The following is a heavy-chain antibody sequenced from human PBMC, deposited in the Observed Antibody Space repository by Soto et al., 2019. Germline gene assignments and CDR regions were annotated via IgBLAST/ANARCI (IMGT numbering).Heavy chain of an antibody. V-gene: IGHV4-59*01. Sequence: PSETLSLTCTVSGGSISSYYWSWIRQPPGKGLEWIGYIYYSGSTNYNPSLKSRVTISVDTSKNQFSLKLSSVTAADTAVYYCARESPPLGYFDYWGQGTLVTVSS. J-gene: IGHJ4*02. CDR1: GGSISSYY. D-gene: IGHD3-16*01. CDR3: ARESPPLGYFDY. CDR2: IYYSGST.